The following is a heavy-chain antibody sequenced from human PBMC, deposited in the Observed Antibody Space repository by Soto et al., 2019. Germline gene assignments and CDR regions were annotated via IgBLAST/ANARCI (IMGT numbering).Heavy chain of an antibody. CDR3: ARGWENYYYYGMDV. V-gene: IGHV1-69*13. J-gene: IGHJ6*02. Sequence: GASVKVSCKASGGTFSSYAISWVRQAPGQGLEWMGGIIPIFGTANYAQKFQGRVTITADESTSTAYMELSSLRSEDTAVYYCARGWENYYYYGMDVWGQGATVTVSS. CDR1: GGTFSSYA. D-gene: IGHD1-26*01. CDR2: IIPIFGTA.